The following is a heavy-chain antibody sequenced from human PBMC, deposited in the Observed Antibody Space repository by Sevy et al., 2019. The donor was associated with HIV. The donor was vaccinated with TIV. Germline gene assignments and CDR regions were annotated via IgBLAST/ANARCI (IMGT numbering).Heavy chain of an antibody. D-gene: IGHD2-8*01. V-gene: IGHV3-23*01. CDR3: VKDDPRIVPRAFDI. J-gene: IGHJ3*02. CDR2: LSGSGGST. Sequence: GGSLRLSCAASGFTFSSYAMSWVRRAPGKGLEWVSALSGSGGSTYYADSVKGRFTISRDNAKNTLYLQMNSLRAEDTAVYYCVKDDPRIVPRAFDIWGQGTMVTVSS. CDR1: GFTFSSYA.